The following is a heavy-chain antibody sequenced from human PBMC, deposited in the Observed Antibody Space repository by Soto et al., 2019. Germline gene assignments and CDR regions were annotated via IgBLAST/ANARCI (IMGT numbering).Heavy chain of an antibody. CDR3: AREELNCGGDCFAF. J-gene: IGHJ4*02. CDR2: IGTSATNI. CDR1: GFTFTSYE. V-gene: IGHV3-48*03. Sequence: GSLRLSCAASGFTFTSYEFNWVRQAPGKGLEWISYIGTSATNIYYADSVRGRFTVPRDNAKNALYLQMNSLRAEDTAIYYCAREELNCGGDCFAFWGQGXLGTVSS. D-gene: IGHD2-21*01.